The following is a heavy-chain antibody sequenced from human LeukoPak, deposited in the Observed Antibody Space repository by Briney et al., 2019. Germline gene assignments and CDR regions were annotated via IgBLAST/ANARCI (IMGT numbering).Heavy chain of an antibody. J-gene: IGHJ4*02. CDR2: ITGSGGNT. CDR1: GFTFSSYA. Sequence: GGSLRLSCAASGFTFSSYAMSWVRQAPGKGLDWVSAITGSGGNTYYADSVKGRFTISRDNSKNTLYLQMNSLRAEDTAVYYCAKWGDYDVLTGYYVSDYWGQGALVTVSS. V-gene: IGHV3-23*01. CDR3: AKWGDYDVLTGYYVSDY. D-gene: IGHD3-9*01.